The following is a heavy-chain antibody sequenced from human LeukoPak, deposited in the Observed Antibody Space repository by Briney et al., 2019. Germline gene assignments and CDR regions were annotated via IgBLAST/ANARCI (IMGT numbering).Heavy chain of an antibody. V-gene: IGHV3-7*01. CDR3: ARGGAVSGTFDY. CDR2: IKQDGSDK. J-gene: IGHJ4*02. Sequence: GGSLRLSCAASGFTFSTFWMSWVRQAPGKGLEWVANIKQDGSDKYYVDSVRGRCTTSRDNAKNSLYLQINSLRAEDTAVYYCARGGAVSGTFDYWGQGTLVTVSS. D-gene: IGHD6-19*01. CDR1: GFTFSTFW.